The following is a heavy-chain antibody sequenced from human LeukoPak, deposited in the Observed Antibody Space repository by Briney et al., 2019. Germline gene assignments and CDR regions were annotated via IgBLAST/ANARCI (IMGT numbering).Heavy chain of an antibody. CDR1: GYTFTSYY. D-gene: IGHD6-19*01. CDR2: INPSGGST. V-gene: IGHV1-46*01. J-gene: IGHJ4*02. Sequence: ASVKVSCKASGYTFTSYYMHWVRQAPGQGLEWMGIINPSGGSTSYAQKFQGRVTMTRDTSTSTVYMELSSLRSEDTAVYYCARGRLNVPYRSGWRLDYWGQGTLVTVSS. CDR3: ARGRLNVPYRSGWRLDY.